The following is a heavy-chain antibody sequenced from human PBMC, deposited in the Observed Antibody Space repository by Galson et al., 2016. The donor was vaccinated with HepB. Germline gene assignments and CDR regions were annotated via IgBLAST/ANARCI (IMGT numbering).Heavy chain of an antibody. D-gene: IGHD4-23*01. Sequence: SVKVSCKASGYTFTNYDINWVRQATGQGLEWLGWMSPNSGNTGYAQNFQGRVTLTRDTSISTAYMELSSLRSDDTADYYCAGDYGGNSGWFDPWGQGTLVTVSS. CDR2: MSPNSGNT. J-gene: IGHJ5*02. CDR3: AGDYGGNSGWFDP. V-gene: IGHV1-8*01. CDR1: GYTFTNYD.